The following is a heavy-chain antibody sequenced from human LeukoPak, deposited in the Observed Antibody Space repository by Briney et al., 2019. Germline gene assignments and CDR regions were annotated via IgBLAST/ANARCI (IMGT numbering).Heavy chain of an antibody. CDR2: INHSGST. V-gene: IGHV4-34*01. Sequence: SETLSLTCAVYGGSFSGYYWSWIRQPPGKGLEWIGEINHSGSTNYNPSLNDRVTISVETSKIQFSLKLSSVTAADTAVYYCARGYCSGGSCYSYYYYNYMDVWGKGTTVTVSS. D-gene: IGHD2-15*01. J-gene: IGHJ6*03. CDR1: GGSFSGYY. CDR3: ARGYCSGGSCYSYYYYNYMDV.